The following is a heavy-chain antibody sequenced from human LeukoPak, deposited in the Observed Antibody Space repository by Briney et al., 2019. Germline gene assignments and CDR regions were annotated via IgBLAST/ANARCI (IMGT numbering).Heavy chain of an antibody. CDR1: GGSISSYY. J-gene: IGHJ6*04. D-gene: IGHD3-9*01. Sequence: SETLSLTCTVSGGSISSYYWSWIRQPPGKGLEWIGYIYYSGSTNYNPSLKSRVTISVDTSKNQFSLKLSSVTAADTAVYYCAGVPPYYDILTGYSPYGMDVWGKGTTVTVSS. CDR3: AGVPPYYDILTGYSPYGMDV. CDR2: IYYSGST. V-gene: IGHV4-59*01.